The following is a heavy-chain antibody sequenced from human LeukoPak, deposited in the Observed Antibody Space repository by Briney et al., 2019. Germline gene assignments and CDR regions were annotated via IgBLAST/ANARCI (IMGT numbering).Heavy chain of an antibody. CDR1: GFTFSNYG. Sequence: GRSLRLSCAASGFTFSNYGMHWVRQAPGKGLEWVAAVANDGRDKRYADSVKGRFTISRDNSKNTVYLQMNSLRAEDTAVYYCAKDLNVAAAGYYFDYWGQGTLVTVSS. V-gene: IGHV3-30*18. CDR3: AKDLNVAAAGYYFDY. D-gene: IGHD6-13*01. CDR2: VANDGRDK. J-gene: IGHJ4*02.